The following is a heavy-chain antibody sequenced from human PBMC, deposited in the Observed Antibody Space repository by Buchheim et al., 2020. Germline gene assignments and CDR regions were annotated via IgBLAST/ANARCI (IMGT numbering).Heavy chain of an antibody. CDR3: ARGWSNGRDVY. V-gene: IGHV3-48*04. Sequence: HLVESGGDLVQPGGSLRLSCAASGFGFSTSGMSWVRQAPGKGLEWLSYISSSSDEIVYADSGKGGFTISRDNGKNSLYWQMNGLEVEDTAVYFCARGWSNGRDVYWGRGT. D-gene: IGHD1/OR15-1a*01. CDR2: ISSSSDEI. J-gene: IGHJ4*02. CDR1: GFGFSTSG.